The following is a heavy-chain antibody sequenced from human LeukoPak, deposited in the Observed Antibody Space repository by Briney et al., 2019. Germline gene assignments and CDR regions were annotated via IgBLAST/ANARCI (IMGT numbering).Heavy chain of an antibody. V-gene: IGHV1-2*02. CDR3: ARGSGGSGSYYNVLLDY. CDR2: INPNSGGT. J-gene: IGHJ4*02. Sequence: ASVKVSCKASGYTFTDYYMHWVRQAPGQGLEWMGWINPNSGGTNYAQKFQGRVTMTRDTSISTAYMELSRLRSDDTAVYYCARGSGGSGSYYNVLLDYWGQGTLVTVSS. D-gene: IGHD3-10*01. CDR1: GYTFTDYY.